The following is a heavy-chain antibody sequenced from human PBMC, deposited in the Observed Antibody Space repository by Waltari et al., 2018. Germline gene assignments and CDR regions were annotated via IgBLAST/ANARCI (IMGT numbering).Heavy chain of an antibody. Sequence: QLQLQESGPGLVKPSETLSLTCTVSGDSISRNTFFWGWIRQSPGKGLEWVGSIFYRGSTYSNPSLKSRVTISLDTSKSQFSLKLSSLTAADTAVYYCARGRNFGDLWSQISRGGRFDSWGQGTLVTVSS. CDR3: ARGRNFGDLWSQISRGGRFDS. J-gene: IGHJ4*02. CDR1: GDSISRNTFF. D-gene: IGHD3-3*01. V-gene: IGHV4-39*07. CDR2: IFYRGST.